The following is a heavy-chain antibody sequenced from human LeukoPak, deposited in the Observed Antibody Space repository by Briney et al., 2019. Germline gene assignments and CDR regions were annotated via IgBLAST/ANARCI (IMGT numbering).Heavy chain of an antibody. D-gene: IGHD2-21*02. Sequence: GASVKVSCKASGYTFTSYGISWVRQAPGQGLEWMGWISAYNGNTNYAQKLQGRVTMTTDTSTSTAYMELRSLRSDDTAVYYCARDRMLAYCGGDCLGQAGMSYFDYWGQGTLVTVSS. CDR2: ISAYNGNT. CDR3: ARDRMLAYCGGDCLGQAGMSYFDY. J-gene: IGHJ4*02. CDR1: GYTFTSYG. V-gene: IGHV1-18*01.